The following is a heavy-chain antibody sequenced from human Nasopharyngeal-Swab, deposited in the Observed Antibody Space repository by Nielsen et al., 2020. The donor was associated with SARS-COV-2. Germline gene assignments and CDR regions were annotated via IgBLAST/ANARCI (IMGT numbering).Heavy chain of an antibody. J-gene: IGHJ6*02. CDR1: GFTFSSYG. D-gene: IGHD3-3*01. CDR2: IWYDGSNK. V-gene: IGHV3-33*01. Sequence: GGSLRLSCAASGFTFSSYGMHWVRQAPGKGLEWVAVIWYDGSNKYYADSVKGRFTISRDNSKNTLYLQMNSLRAEDTAVYYCARDPDQYYDFWSGPLDVWGQGTTVTVSS. CDR3: ARDPDQYYDFWSGPLDV.